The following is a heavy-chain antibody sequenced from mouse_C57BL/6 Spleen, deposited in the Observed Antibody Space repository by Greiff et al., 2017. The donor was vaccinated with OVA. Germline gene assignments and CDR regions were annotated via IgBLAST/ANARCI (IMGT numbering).Heavy chain of an antibody. J-gene: IGHJ1*03. CDR3: ARSDGYYRYFDV. Sequence: QVQLQQPGAELVMPGASVKLSCKASGYTFTSYWMHWVKQRPGPGLEWIGEIDPSDRYTNYNQQFQGKSTLTVDKSSSTAYMQLSSLTSEDSAVYYCARSDGYYRYFDVWGTGTTVTVSS. CDR2: IDPSDRYT. V-gene: IGHV1-69*01. CDR1: GYTFTSYW. D-gene: IGHD2-3*01.